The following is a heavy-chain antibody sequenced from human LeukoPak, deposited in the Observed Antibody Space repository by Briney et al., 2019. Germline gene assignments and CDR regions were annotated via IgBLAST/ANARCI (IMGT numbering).Heavy chain of an antibody. J-gene: IGHJ5*02. D-gene: IGHD2-2*01. CDR3: ARAYQSNWFDP. CDR1: GGSFSGYY. V-gene: IGHV4-34*01. CDR2: INHSGST. Sequence: SETLSLTCAVYGGSFSGYYWSWIRQPPGKGLEWIGEINHSGSTNYNPSLESRVTISVDTSKNQFSLKLSSVTAADTAVYYCARAYQSNWFDPWGQGTLVTVSS.